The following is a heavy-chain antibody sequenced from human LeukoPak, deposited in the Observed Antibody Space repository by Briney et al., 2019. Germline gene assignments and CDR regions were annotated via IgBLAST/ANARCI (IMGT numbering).Heavy chain of an antibody. D-gene: IGHD5-18*01. CDR1: GGTFSSYA. CDR2: IYCGPGST. CDR3: GLGYSYAPRLY. J-gene: IGHJ4*02. V-gene: IGHV1-46*01. Sequence: GASVKVSCKASGGTFSSYAISWVRQAPGQGLEWMGTIYCGPGSTTYPQKFQGRVTMTRDTSTTTVYMEVNSLRSEDTAIYYCGLGYSYAPRLYWDQGTLVTVS.